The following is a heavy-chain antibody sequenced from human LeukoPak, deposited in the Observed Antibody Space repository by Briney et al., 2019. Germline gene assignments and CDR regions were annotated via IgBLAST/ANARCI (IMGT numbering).Heavy chain of an antibody. J-gene: IGHJ4*02. Sequence: PSETLSLTCTVSGDSIIGNYWSWIRQPPGKTLEWIGYIYNTVDTTYNPSLESRLTMSLDMSNKQFSLRLTSVTAADTAVYYCARRRYYDSTGYNPTFYFDYWGLGILVTVSS. CDR3: ARRRYYDSTGYNPTFYFDY. CDR2: IYNTVDT. V-gene: IGHV4-59*01. D-gene: IGHD3-22*01. CDR1: GDSIIGNY.